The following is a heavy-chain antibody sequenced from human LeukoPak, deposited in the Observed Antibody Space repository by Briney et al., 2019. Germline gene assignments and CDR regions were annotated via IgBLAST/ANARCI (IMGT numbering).Heavy chain of an antibody. J-gene: IGHJ2*01. D-gene: IGHD3-22*01. Sequence: SETLSLTCSVSGASITRYYWTWIRQPVGKGLEWFGRLYTNGTVNYNPSLRSRVAMSRDTSRNQFSLKLTSVTAADTAVYYCARLLGSSGYAGDWYFDLWDPGALVTVSS. CDR3: ARLLGSSGYAGDWYFDL. CDR2: LYTNGTV. CDR1: GASITRYY. V-gene: IGHV4-4*07.